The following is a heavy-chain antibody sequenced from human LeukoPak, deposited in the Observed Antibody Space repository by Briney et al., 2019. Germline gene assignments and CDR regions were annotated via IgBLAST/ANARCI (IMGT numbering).Heavy chain of an antibody. Sequence: GGSLRLSCAASGFTFRSYGMHWVRQAPGKGLEYVSAISSNGGRTDYANSGKGRFTISRDNSRNTLYLQMGSLRAEDMAVYYCATYYYDSGGFHFHHWGQGTLVTVSS. V-gene: IGHV3-64*01. CDR1: GFTFRSYG. CDR2: ISSNGGRT. J-gene: IGHJ1*01. D-gene: IGHD3-22*01. CDR3: ATYYYDSGGFHFHH.